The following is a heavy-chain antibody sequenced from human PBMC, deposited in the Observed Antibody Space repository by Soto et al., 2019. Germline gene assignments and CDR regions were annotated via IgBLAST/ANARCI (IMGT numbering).Heavy chain of an antibody. CDR1: EFTFSSYA. V-gene: IGHV3-30-3*01. D-gene: IGHD4-17*01. CDR3: AKDYSTVTTDPLSVVLFDY. CDR2: ISYDGGHK. J-gene: IGHJ4*02. Sequence: GGSLRLSCSASEFTFSSYAMHWVRQAPGKGLEWVAGISYDGGHKFYGDSVRGRFTISRDSSKTTVFLQMNSLRPEDTAAYYCAKDYSTVTTDPLSVVLFDYWGQGAMVTVSS.